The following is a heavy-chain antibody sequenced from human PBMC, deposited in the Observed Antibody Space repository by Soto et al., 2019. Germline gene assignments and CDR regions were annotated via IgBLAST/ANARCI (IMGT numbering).Heavy chain of an antibody. CDR3: ARTVGIGRIYSYPVPWFDP. D-gene: IGHD2-21*01. J-gene: IGHJ5*02. CDR2: IYYGGST. CDR1: GGSISSSSYY. V-gene: IGHV4-39*01. Sequence: SETLSLTCTVSGGSISSSSYYWGWIRQPPGKGLEWIGSIYYGGSTYYNPSLKSRVTISVDTSKNQFSLKLSSVTAADTAVYYCARTVGIGRIYSYPVPWFDPWGQGTLVTVSS.